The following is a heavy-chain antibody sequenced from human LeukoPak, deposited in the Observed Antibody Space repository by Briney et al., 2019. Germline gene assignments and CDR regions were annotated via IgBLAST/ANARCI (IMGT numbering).Heavy chain of an antibody. Sequence: GASVKVSCKVSGYTLTELPMHWVRQAPGKGLEWMGGFDPEDGETIYAQKFQGRVTMTEDTSTDTAYMELSSLRSEDTAVYYCATVNTLELMNPNKFDYWGQGTLVTVSS. CDR3: ATVNTLELMNPNKFDY. CDR1: GYTLTELP. CDR2: FDPEDGET. V-gene: IGHV1-24*01. J-gene: IGHJ4*02. D-gene: IGHD1-1*01.